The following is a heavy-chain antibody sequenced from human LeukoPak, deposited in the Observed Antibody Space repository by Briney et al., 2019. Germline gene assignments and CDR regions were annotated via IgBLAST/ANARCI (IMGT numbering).Heavy chain of an antibody. CDR3: ASRHGTLRTSGVRYYYYMDV. CDR2: IIPIFGTA. CDR1: GGTFSSYA. J-gene: IGHJ6*03. Sequence: ASVKVSCKASGGTFSSYAISWVRQAPGQRLEWMGGIIPIFGTANYAQKFQGRVTITTDESTSTAYMELSSLRSEDTAVYYCASRHGTLRTSGVRYYYYMDVWGKGTTVTVSS. V-gene: IGHV1-69*05. D-gene: IGHD2-2*01.